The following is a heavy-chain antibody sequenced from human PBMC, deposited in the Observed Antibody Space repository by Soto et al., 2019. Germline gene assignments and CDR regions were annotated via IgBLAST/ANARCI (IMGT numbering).Heavy chain of an antibody. V-gene: IGHV3-23*01. Sequence: GGSLRLSCAASGFTFSDYAMSCVRQAPGKGLEWFSVINSDGATYYADSVQGRFSISRDNSKRTLCLQMNSLSGEDTAIYYCASSPRGSVAGTLDSWGKVYLVTV. D-gene: IGHD6-19*01. CDR3: ASSPRGSVAGTLDS. CDR2: INSDGAT. CDR1: GFTFSDYA. J-gene: IGHJ5*01.